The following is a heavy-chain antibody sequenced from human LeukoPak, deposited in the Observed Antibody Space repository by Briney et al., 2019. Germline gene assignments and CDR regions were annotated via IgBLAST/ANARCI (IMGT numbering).Heavy chain of an antibody. CDR1: GYTFTGYY. J-gene: IGHJ6*02. Sequence: ASVKVSCKASGYTFTGYYMHWVRQAPGQGLEWMGWINPNSGGTNYAQKFQGRVTMTRDTSISTAYMELSRLRSDDAAVYYCARDSSTSYYYYGMDVWGQGTTVTVSS. V-gene: IGHV1-2*02. CDR2: INPNSGGT. CDR3: ARDSSTSYYYYGMDV. D-gene: IGHD2-2*01.